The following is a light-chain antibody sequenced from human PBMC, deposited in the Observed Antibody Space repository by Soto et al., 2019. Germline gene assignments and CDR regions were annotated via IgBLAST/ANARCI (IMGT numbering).Light chain of an antibody. CDR1: QSVSSN. V-gene: IGKV3-15*01. Sequence: EIVMTQSPATLSVSPGERATLSCRASQSVSSNLAWYQQKPGQAPRFLIYGASTRATGIPARFSGSGSGTEFTLTISSLQSEDFATYYCQQYNSYSFGQGTKVEMK. CDR3: QQYNSYS. J-gene: IGKJ1*01. CDR2: GAS.